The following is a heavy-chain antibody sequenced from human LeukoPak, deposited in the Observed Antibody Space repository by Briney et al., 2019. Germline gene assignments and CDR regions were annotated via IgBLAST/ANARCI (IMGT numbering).Heavy chain of an antibody. J-gene: IGHJ6*03. Sequence: GGSLRLSCTASGFTFSSYSMNWVRQAPGKGLEWVSYISSSSSTIYYADSVKGRFTISRDNAKNSLYLQMNSLRAEDTAVYYCARDYSPTGLARSGYHYYYYYYYMDVWGKGTTVTVSS. V-gene: IGHV3-48*04. CDR2: ISSSSSTI. CDR1: GFTFSSYS. D-gene: IGHD3-3*01. CDR3: ARDYSPTGLARSGYHYYYYYYYMDV.